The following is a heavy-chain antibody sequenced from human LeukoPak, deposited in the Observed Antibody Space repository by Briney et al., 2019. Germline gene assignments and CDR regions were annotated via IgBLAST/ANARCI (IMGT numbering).Heavy chain of an antibody. J-gene: IGHJ5*02. CDR2: ISSSSSYI. V-gene: IGHV3-21*01. CDR3: ARHTDTAMVPNWFDP. D-gene: IGHD5-18*01. CDR1: GFTFSSYS. Sequence: GGSLRLSCAASGFTFSSYSMNWVRQAPGKGLEWVSSISSSSSYIYYADSVKGRFTISRDNAKNSLYLQMNSLRAEDTAVYYCARHTDTAMVPNWFDPWGQGTLVTVSS.